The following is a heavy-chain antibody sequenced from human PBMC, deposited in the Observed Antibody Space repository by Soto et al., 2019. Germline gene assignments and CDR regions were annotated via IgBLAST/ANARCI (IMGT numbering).Heavy chain of an antibody. CDR3: ASERSAQYFDF. D-gene: IGHD1-26*01. J-gene: IGHJ4*02. V-gene: IGHV1-69*06. CDR2: IIPTFGTP. CDR1: GGTFSSHG. Sequence: QVQLVQSGTVVQRRGSSVKVSCQASGGTFSSHGMAWVRQAPGQGLEWMGGIIPTFGTPTYAPKFQGRVTRTADKSTNTAYMELSSLRSEDTGVDYCASERSAQYFDFWGQGTLITVSS.